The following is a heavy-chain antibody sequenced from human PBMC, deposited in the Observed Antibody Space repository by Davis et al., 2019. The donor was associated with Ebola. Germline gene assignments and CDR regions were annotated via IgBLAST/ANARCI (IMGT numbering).Heavy chain of an antibody. V-gene: IGHV3-74*01. D-gene: IGHD6-13*01. J-gene: IGHJ4*02. CDR1: GVTFRNLW. Sequence: HTGGSLRLSCVVSGVTFRNLWMHWVRQDPVKGLLWVARVAPDGINTAYADSVKGRFTISRDNSKNTLYLQMNSLRAEDTAVYYCAKVKVQQLIPRMGYWGQGTLVTVSS. CDR2: VAPDGINT. CDR3: AKVKVQQLIPRMGY.